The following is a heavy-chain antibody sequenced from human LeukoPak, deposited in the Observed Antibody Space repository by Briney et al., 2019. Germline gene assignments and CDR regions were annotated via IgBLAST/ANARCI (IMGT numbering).Heavy chain of an antibody. V-gene: IGHV4-59*12. CDR2: IYHSGST. CDR1: GGSITNNF. Sequence: PSETLSLTCTVSGGSITNNFWNWIRQPPGKGLEWIGYIYHSGSTNYNPSLKGRVTFSVDTSKNQFSLKLSSVTAADTAVYYCARPVYYYDSSGWDYWGQGTLVTVSS. CDR3: ARPVYYYDSSGWDY. D-gene: IGHD3-22*01. J-gene: IGHJ4*02.